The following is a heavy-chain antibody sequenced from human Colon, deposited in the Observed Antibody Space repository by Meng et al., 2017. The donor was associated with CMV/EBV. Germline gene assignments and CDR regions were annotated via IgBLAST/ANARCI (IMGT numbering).Heavy chain of an antibody. CDR3: ARLGGVYGDYEAY. D-gene: IGHD4-17*01. CDR1: GFYFDDHT. J-gene: IGHJ4*02. Sequence: SLKISCASSGFYFDDHTMHWVRQAPGKGLEWVSGISWNSGSIGYADSVKGRFTISRDNAKNSLYLQMDTLRADDTGVYYCARLGGVYGDYEAYWGQGTLVTVSS. CDR2: ISWNSGSI. V-gene: IGHV3-9*01.